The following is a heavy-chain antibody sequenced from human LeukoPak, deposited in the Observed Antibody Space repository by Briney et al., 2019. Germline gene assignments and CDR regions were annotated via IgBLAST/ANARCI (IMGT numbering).Heavy chain of an antibody. CDR3: AGLVGRYSSGLYYYYFDY. J-gene: IGHJ4*02. CDR2: MYLSGTT. V-gene: IGHV4-4*02. D-gene: IGHD3-22*01. Sequence: SGTLSLTCTVSGDSINSLDLWSWVRQPPGKGLEWIGEMYLSGTTHSNPSVKSRVTISIDKSKNRFFLNLSSVTAAGAAVYYCAGLVGRYSSGLYYYYFDYWGQGTLVTVSS. CDR1: GDSINSLDL.